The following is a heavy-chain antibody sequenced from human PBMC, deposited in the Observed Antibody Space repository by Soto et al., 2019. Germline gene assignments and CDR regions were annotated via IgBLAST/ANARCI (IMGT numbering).Heavy chain of an antibody. J-gene: IGHJ4*02. Sequence: GGSLRLSCAASGFTFSSYAMSWVRQAPGKGLGWVSVISGSGGTTYYADSVKGRFTISRDNSKNTVYLQVNSLRAEDTAVYYCAKVRRISITISGVYLASIEYWGQGIRVPVSS. CDR2: ISGSGGTT. D-gene: IGHD3-3*01. CDR1: GFTFSSYA. V-gene: IGHV3-23*01. CDR3: AKVRRISITISGVYLASIEY.